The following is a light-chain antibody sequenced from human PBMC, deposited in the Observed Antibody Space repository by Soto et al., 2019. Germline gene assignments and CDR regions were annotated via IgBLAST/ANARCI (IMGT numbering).Light chain of an antibody. CDR2: DAS. CDR1: QSISVS. Sequence: IQMTQSPSTLSASVGDTLTINCRASQSISVSLAWYQQKPGKAPNLLIYDASTLQGGVPSRFSGSGSGTEFTLTVTSLQPEDFATYFCQQYDKYSTFGHGTKVDIK. CDR3: QQYDKYST. V-gene: IGKV1-5*01. J-gene: IGKJ1*01.